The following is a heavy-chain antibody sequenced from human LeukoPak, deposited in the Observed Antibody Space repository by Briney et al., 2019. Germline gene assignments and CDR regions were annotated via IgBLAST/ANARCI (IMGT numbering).Heavy chain of an antibody. V-gene: IGHV1-18*01. J-gene: IGHJ4*02. Sequence: ASVTVSFKASGYTFTNYGINWVRQAPGQGLEWMGWISAYNGNTNYAQKVQGRVTMTTDTSTSTAYVELRSLRSDDTAVYYCARGPSSVATRQDYWGQGTLVTVSS. CDR1: GYTFTNYG. CDR3: ARGPSSVATRQDY. CDR2: ISAYNGNT. D-gene: IGHD6-6*01.